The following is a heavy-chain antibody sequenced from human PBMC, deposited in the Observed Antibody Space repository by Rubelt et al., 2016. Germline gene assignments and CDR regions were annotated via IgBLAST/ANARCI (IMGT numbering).Heavy chain of an antibody. Sequence: QLQLQESGPGLVKPSETLSLTCTVSGGSISSSSFYWGWIRQPPGKGLEWIGSIYYSGSTYYNPSLKSRVTISVATSKNQFSLRLSSVTAADTAVYYCARQRDFYESTGYPDYWGQGTLVTVSS. D-gene: IGHD3-22*01. CDR2: IYYSGST. CDR3: ARQRDFYESTGYPDY. V-gene: IGHV4-39*01. CDR1: GGSISSSSFY. J-gene: IGHJ4*02.